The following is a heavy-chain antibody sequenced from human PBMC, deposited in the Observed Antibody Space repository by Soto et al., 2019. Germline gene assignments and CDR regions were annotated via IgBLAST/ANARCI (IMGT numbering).Heavy chain of an antibody. CDR1: GFTFSSYG. CDR3: ARKIGNYYDSSGPNDY. V-gene: IGHV3-33*01. CDR2: IWYDGSNK. J-gene: IGHJ4*02. D-gene: IGHD3-22*01. Sequence: GSLRLSCAASGFTFSSYGMHWVRQAPGKGLEWVAVIWYDGSNKYYADSVKGRFTISRDNSKNTLYLQMNSLRAEDTAVYYCARKIGNYYDSSGPNDYWGQGTLVTVSS.